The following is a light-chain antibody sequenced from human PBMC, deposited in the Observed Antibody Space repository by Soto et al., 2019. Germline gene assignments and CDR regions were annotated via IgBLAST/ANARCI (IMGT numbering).Light chain of an antibody. J-gene: IGKJ1*01. V-gene: IGKV3-15*01. CDR1: QSVRSN. Sequence: EIVMTQSPATLSVSPGARATLSCRASQSVRSNLAWYQHKPGQAPRLLIYVASNRPAGVPARFSGSGSGTEFTLTINDLQSEDFAVYYCQQYNNWPETFGQGTKLEIK. CDR3: QQYNNWPET. CDR2: VAS.